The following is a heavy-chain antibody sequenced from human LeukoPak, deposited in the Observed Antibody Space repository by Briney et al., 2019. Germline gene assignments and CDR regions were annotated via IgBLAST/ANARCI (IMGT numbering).Heavy chain of an antibody. D-gene: IGHD3-16*02. V-gene: IGHV1-8*02. CDR1: GGTFSSYA. J-gene: IGHJ3*02. Sequence: ASVKVSCKASGGTFSSYAFNWVRQATGQGLEWMGWMNPNSGNTGYAQKFQGRVTMTRNTSISTAYMELSSLRSEDTAVYYCARGPSYDYVWGSYRHTGAFDIWGQGTMVTVSS. CDR3: ARGPSYDYVWGSYRHTGAFDI. CDR2: MNPNSGNT.